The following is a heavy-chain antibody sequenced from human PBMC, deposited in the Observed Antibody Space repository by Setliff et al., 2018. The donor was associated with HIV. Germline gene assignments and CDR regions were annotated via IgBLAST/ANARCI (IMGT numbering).Heavy chain of an antibody. D-gene: IGHD3-10*01. V-gene: IGHV4-31*03. J-gene: IGHJ6*02. CDR1: GGSITSSGYN. CDR2: IYSSGRN. Sequence: SETLSLTCIVSGGSITSSGYNWNWIRQHPGKGLEWIGYIYSSGRNSYNPSLQSRVSISIDTSKNQFSLKLDSVIAADTAVYYCARDEVRYYSGSESVRAGMDVWGQGTAVTVSS. CDR3: ARDEVRYYSGSESVRAGMDV.